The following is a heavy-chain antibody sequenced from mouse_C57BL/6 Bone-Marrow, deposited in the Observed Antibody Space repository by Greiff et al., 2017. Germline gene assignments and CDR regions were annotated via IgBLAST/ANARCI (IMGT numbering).Heavy chain of an antibody. J-gene: IGHJ3*01. CDR3: ARGDDSLDY. D-gene: IGHD2-4*01. CDR1: GYAFSSSW. Sequence: QVQLQQSGPELVKPGASVKISCKASGYAFSSSWMNWVKQRPGRGLEWIGRIYPGGGGTNYNGKFKGKATLTADKSSSTAYMQLSSLTSEDSAVYFCARGDDSLDYWGQGTLVTVSA. CDR2: IYPGGGGT. V-gene: IGHV1-82*01.